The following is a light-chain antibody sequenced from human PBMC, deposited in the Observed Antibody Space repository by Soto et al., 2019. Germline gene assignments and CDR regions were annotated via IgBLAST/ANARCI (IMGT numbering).Light chain of an antibody. CDR2: DTS. CDR1: TGAVTNGHY. CDR3: LLSYSGAVA. Sequence: QAVVTQEPSLAVSPGGTVTLTCGSSTGAVTNGHYPYWFQQTPGQAPRTLFYDTSNKHSWTPARFSGSLLGGKAALTLSGAQPEDEADYYCLLSYSGAVAFGGGTKLTVL. J-gene: IGLJ2*01. V-gene: IGLV7-46*01.